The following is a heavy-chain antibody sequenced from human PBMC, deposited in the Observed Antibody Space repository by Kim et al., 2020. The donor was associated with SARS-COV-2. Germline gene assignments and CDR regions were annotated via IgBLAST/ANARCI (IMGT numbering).Heavy chain of an antibody. CDR2: ISGSAGST. J-gene: IGHJ4*02. Sequence: GGSLRLSCAASGFTFSSYAMSWVRQAPGKGLEWVSAISGSAGSTYYADSVKGRFTISRDNSKNTLYLQMNSLRAEDTDVYYCAKTRGWPYYFDYWGQGTLVAVSS. V-gene: IGHV3-23*01. CDR1: GFTFSSYA. D-gene: IGHD6-19*01. CDR3: AKTRGWPYYFDY.